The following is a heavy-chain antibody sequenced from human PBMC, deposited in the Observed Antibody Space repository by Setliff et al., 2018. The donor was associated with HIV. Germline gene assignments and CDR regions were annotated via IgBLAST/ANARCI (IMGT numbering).Heavy chain of an antibody. V-gene: IGHV4-61*02. D-gene: IGHD3-3*01. Sequence: SETLSLTCTVSGGSISSGSYYWSWIRQPAGKGLEWIGRIYTSGSTKYNPSLKSRVTISVDTSKDQFSLKLTSVTAADTAMYYCARIRITIFGVVNRGDYFDYWGQGNLVTVFS. CDR3: ARIRITIFGVVNRGDYFDY. CDR2: IYTSGST. J-gene: IGHJ4*02. CDR1: GGSISSGSYY.